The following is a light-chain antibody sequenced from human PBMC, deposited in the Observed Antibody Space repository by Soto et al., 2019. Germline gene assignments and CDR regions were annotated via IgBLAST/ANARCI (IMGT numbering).Light chain of an antibody. CDR3: QQYDKSPPWT. J-gene: IGKJ1*01. CDR1: QSISIN. CDR2: GAS. Sequence: EVVMTQSPATLSVSPGERVALSCRASQSISINLAWLQQKPGQGPRLLMIGASTRATGVPDRFSGSGSGTEFTLTINSLQSDDFATYYCQQYDKSPPWTFGQGTRWIA. V-gene: IGKV3-15*01.